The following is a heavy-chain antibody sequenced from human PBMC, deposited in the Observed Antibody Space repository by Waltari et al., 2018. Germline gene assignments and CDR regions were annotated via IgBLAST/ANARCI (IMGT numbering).Heavy chain of an antibody. Sequence: QVQLVESGGGVVQPGRSLRLSCAASGFTLSSYGMHWVRQAPGKGLEGVAVIWYDGSKKYYADSVKGRFTISRDNSKNTLYLQMNSLRAEDTAVYYCASGLGYMDYWGQGTLVTVSS. V-gene: IGHV3-33*01. CDR3: ASGLGYMDY. D-gene: IGHD1-1*01. CDR2: IWYDGSKK. CDR1: GFTLSSYG. J-gene: IGHJ4*02.